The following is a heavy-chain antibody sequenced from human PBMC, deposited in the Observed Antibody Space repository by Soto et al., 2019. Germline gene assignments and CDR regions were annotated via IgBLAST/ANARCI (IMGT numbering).Heavy chain of an antibody. CDR2: IYPGDSDT. J-gene: IGHJ6*02. V-gene: IGHV5-51*01. CDR3: ARHLFYLRYFDWLFLASPPYGMDV. D-gene: IGHD3-9*01. Sequence: GESLKISCKGSGYSFTSYWIGWVRRMPGKGLEWMGIIYPGDSDTRYSPSFQGQVTISADKSISTAYLQWISLKAADTAMYYCARHLFYLRYFDWLFLASPPYGMDVWGQGTTVTVSS. CDR1: GYSFTSYW.